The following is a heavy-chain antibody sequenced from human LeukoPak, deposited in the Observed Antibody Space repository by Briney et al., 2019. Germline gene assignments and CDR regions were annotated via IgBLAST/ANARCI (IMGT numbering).Heavy chain of an antibody. CDR1: GYTFTGYY. Sequence: ASVKVSCKASGYTFTGYYMHWVRQAPGQGLEWMGWINPNSGGTNYAQKFQGRVTMTRDTSISTAYMELSRLRSDDTAVYYCARGPYYYDGSGYYDYWGQGTLVTVSS. CDR2: INPNSGGT. CDR3: ARGPYYYDGSGYYDY. V-gene: IGHV1-2*02. D-gene: IGHD3-22*01. J-gene: IGHJ4*02.